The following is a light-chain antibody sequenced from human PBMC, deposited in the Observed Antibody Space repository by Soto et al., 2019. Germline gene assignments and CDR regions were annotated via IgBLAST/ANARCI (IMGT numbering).Light chain of an antibody. J-gene: IGLJ2*01. CDR1: SSNIGAGYD. Sequence: QSVLTQPPSVSGAPGQRVTISCTGSSSNIGAGYDVHWYQQLPGTAPKLLIYGNSNRPSGVPDRFSGSKSGTSASLAITGXXAXXXADYYCQSYDSSLRVVFGGGTKLTVL. V-gene: IGLV1-40*01. CDR3: QSYDSSLRVV. CDR2: GNS.